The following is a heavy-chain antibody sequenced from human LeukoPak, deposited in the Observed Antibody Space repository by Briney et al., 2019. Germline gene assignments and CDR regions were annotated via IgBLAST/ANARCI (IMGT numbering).Heavy chain of an antibody. CDR3: AKERAGYTNPYYFDY. V-gene: IGHV3-23*01. Sequence: GGSLRLSCAASGFTFSTYAMSWVRQAPGKGLEWVSTISGSGANTYYADSVRGRFTISRDNSKNTLYLHMNSLRAEDTALYYCAKERAGYTNPYYFDYWGQGTLVTLSS. CDR1: GFTFSTYA. CDR2: ISGSGANT. J-gene: IGHJ4*02. D-gene: IGHD3-16*02.